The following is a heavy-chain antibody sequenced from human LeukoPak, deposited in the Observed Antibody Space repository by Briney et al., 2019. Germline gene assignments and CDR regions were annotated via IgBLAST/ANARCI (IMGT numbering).Heavy chain of an antibody. CDR1: GFTLSGYY. Sequence: GGSLRLSCAASGFTLSGYYMTWVRQAPGKGLEWVGRIKSKTDGGTTDYAAPVKGRFTISRDDSKNTLYLQMNSLKTEDTAVYYCTTDYDFWSGYYRDYWGQGTLVTVSS. CDR2: IKSKTDGGTT. D-gene: IGHD3-3*01. J-gene: IGHJ4*02. V-gene: IGHV3-15*01. CDR3: TTDYDFWSGYYRDY.